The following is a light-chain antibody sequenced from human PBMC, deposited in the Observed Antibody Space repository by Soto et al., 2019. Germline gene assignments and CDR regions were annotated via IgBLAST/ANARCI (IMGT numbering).Light chain of an antibody. J-gene: IGLJ2*01. Sequence: QSALTQPASVSGSPGQSITISCTGTSSDVGGYNYVSWYQQHPGKAPKLMIYDVSNRPSGVSNRFSGSKSGNTASLTISGLQAEDEAEYYCSSYTSSSTYVVFGGGTQVTVL. CDR3: SSYTSSSTYVV. CDR1: SSDVGGYNY. V-gene: IGLV2-14*01. CDR2: DVS.